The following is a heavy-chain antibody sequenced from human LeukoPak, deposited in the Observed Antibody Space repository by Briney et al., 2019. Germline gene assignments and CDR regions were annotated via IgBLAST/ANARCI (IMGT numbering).Heavy chain of an antibody. CDR2: ISGSGGST. CDR3: AKSLSSGWYDGYFQH. J-gene: IGHJ1*01. V-gene: IGHV3-23*01. CDR1: GFTFSSYA. D-gene: IGHD6-19*01. Sequence: GGSLRLXCAASGFTFSSYAMSWVRQAPGKGLESVSAISGSGGSTYYADSVKGRFTISRDNSKNTLYLQMNSLRAEDTAVYYCAKSLSSGWYDGYFQHWGQGTLVTVSS.